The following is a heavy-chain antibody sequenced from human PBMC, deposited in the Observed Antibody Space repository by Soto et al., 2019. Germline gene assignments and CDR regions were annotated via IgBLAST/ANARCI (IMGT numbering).Heavy chain of an antibody. CDR1: GFTFSSYG. D-gene: IGHD1-26*01. J-gene: IGHJ5*02. V-gene: IGHV3-33*01. CDR2: IWYDGSNK. Sequence: PWGSLRLSCAASGFTFSSYGMHWVRQAPGKGLEWVAVIWYDGSNKYYADSVKGRFTISRDNSKNTLYLQMNSLRAEDTAVYYCARDNPLEWEPTPHNWFDPWGQGTLVTVSS. CDR3: ARDNPLEWEPTPHNWFDP.